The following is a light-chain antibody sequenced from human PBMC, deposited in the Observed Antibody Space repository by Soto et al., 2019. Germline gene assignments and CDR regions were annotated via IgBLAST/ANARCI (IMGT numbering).Light chain of an antibody. J-gene: IGLJ1*01. V-gene: IGLV1-47*02. CDR2: LND. Sequence: QSVLTQPPSASGTPGQRVTISCGGSSSNIGTNSVHWYKQLPGTAPKLLIYLNDQRPSGVPDRFSGSKSGTSASLAISGLRSEDEADYYCQSYDSSLSGYVFGTGTKVTVL. CDR1: SSNIGTNS. CDR3: QSYDSSLSGYV.